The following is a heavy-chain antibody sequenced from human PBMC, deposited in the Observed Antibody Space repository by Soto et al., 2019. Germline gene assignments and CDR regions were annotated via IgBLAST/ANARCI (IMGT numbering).Heavy chain of an antibody. CDR2: ISYDGSNK. D-gene: IGHD3-3*01. V-gene: IGHV3-30*18. Sequence: QVQLVESGGGVVQPGRSLRLSCAASGFTFSSYGMHWVRQAPGKGLEWVAVISYDGSNKYYADSVKGRFTISRDNSKTTLYLQMNSLRVDDTAVYYCAKDNYYDFWSGYRGDAFDIWGPGTMVTVSS. CDR1: GFTFSSYG. CDR3: AKDNYYDFWSGYRGDAFDI. J-gene: IGHJ3*02.